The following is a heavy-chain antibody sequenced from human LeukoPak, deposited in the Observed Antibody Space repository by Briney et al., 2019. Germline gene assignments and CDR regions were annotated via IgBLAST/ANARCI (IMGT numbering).Heavy chain of an antibody. CDR2: INPNSGGT. CDR1: GYTFTSYD. V-gene: IGHV1-2*04. D-gene: IGHD3-10*01. CDR3: ARANYGSGSYHGMDV. Sequence: GASVKVSCKASGYTFTSYDINWVRQATGQGLEWMGWINPNSGGTNYAQKFQGWVTMTRDTSISTAYMELSRLRSDDTAVYYCARANYGSGSYHGMDVWGQGTTVTVSS. J-gene: IGHJ6*02.